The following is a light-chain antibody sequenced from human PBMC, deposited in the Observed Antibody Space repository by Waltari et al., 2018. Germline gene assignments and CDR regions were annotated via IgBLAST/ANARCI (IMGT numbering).Light chain of an antibody. CDR1: SLSLYV. V-gene: IGLV3-19*01. CDR2: GKN. J-gene: IGLJ1*01. CDR3: NSRDSSGNNYV. Sequence: SELTLDPAVSVALGQTVQFTCQGCSLSLYVATLYRQKQGQAPVLVIYGKNNRPSGIPDRFSGSSSGNTASLTITGAQAEDEADYYCNSRDSSGNNYVFGTGTKVTVL.